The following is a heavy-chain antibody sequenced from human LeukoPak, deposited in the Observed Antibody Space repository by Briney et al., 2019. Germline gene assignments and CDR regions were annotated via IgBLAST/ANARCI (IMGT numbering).Heavy chain of an antibody. V-gene: IGHV4-39*01. Sequence: PSETLSLTCTISAASISSSNHHWGWIRQSPGKGLEWIGSIYSGRTFYYNPSLNSRVTISVVTSDQFTLQLNSVTAADTAVYYCVRHDGRGGATMGALDSWGQGSLVTVSS. CDR3: VRHDGRGGATMGALDS. CDR2: IYSGRTF. D-gene: IGHD5-12*01. J-gene: IGHJ5*01. CDR1: AASISSSNHH.